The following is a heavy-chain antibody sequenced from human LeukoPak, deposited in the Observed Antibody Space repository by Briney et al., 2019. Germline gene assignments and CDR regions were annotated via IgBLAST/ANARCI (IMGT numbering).Heavy chain of an antibody. V-gene: IGHV3-30-3*01. Sequence: PGGSLRLSCAASGFTFSSYAMHWVRQAPGKGLEWVAVIPYDGSNKYYADSVKGRFTISRDNSKNTLYLQMNSLRAEDTAVYYCASYNVLRFLGWPTPDYWGQGTLVTVSS. J-gene: IGHJ4*02. CDR2: IPYDGSNK. D-gene: IGHD3-3*01. CDR3: ASYNVLRFLGWPTPDY. CDR1: GFTFSSYA.